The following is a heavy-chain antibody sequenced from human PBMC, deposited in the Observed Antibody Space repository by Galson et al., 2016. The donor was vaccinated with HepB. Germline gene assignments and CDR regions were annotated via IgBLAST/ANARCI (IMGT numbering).Heavy chain of an antibody. D-gene: IGHD3-22*01. CDR1: GFTFSNYN. Sequence: SLRLSCAASGFTFSNYNMNWVRQAPGKGLEWLSYISSSSKTIYYADSVKGRFTVSRDNAKNSLYLQMNSLTDDDTAVYHCASDKVHDPDSIPNDYWGQGTLVTVSS. V-gene: IGHV3-48*02. CDR2: ISSSSKTI. CDR3: ASDKVHDPDSIPNDY. J-gene: IGHJ4*02.